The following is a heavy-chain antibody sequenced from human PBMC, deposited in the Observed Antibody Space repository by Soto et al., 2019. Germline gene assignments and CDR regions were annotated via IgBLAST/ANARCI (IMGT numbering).Heavy chain of an antibody. V-gene: IGHV3-33*01. J-gene: IGHJ6*02. CDR1: GFTFSSYG. CDR2: IWYDGSNK. CDR3: ARYRNPSTGLVEV. D-gene: IGHD3-9*01. Sequence: QVQLVESGGGVVQPGRSLRLSCAASGFTFSSYGMHWVRQAPGKGLEWVAVIWYDGSNKYYADSVKGRFTISRDNSKNKLHLQMTSLRAEDTAVYYCARYRNPSTGLVEVWGQGTTVTVSS.